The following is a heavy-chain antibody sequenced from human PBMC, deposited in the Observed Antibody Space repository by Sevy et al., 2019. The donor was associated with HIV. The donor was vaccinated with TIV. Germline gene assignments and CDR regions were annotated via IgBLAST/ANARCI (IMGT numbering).Heavy chain of an antibody. J-gene: IGHJ5*02. CDR1: GGSISSVNW. CDR2: IYHSGST. CDR3: ARGGETPRGFDP. V-gene: IGHV4-4*02. Sequence: SETLSLTCAVSGGSISSVNWWHWVRQPPGKGLEWIGEIYHSGSTNYNPSLKSRVTISVDNSKNQFSLNLYSVTAADMAVYYCARGGETPRGFDPWGQGSLVTVSS. D-gene: IGHD3-16*01.